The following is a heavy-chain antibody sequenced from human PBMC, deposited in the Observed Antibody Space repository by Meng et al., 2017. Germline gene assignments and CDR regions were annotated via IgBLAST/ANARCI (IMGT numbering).Heavy chain of an antibody. V-gene: IGHV1-2*02. D-gene: IGHD2-15*01. CDR2: INPNSGGT. J-gene: IGHJ5*02. CDR1: GYTFTGYY. Sequence: ASVKVSCKASGYTFTGYYMHWVRQAPGQGLEWMGWINPNSGGTNYAQKFQGRVTMTRDTSISTAYMELSRLRSDDTAVYYCARDGCSGGSCFGVGWFDPWGQGTRVTGSS. CDR3: ARDGCSGGSCFGVGWFDP.